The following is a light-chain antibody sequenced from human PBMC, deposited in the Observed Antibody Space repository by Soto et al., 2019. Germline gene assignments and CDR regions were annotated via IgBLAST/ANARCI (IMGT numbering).Light chain of an antibody. CDR1: SADIGAFNY. V-gene: IGLV2-14*03. J-gene: IGLJ2*01. CDR2: DVS. CDR3: SSYSTTCALV. Sequence: QSALTQPASVSGSPGQSITISCAGTSADIGAFNYVSWYQHHPGKAPKLLIYDVSDRPSGVSTRFSASKSANTASLTISGFQADDEGDYYCSSYSTTCALVFGGGTKVTVL.